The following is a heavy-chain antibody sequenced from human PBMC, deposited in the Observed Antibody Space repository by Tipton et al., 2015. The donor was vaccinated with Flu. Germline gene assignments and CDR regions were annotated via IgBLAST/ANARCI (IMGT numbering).Heavy chain of an antibody. CDR1: RFPFSLYW. V-gene: IGHV3-7*01. CDR2: INQDGSEK. J-gene: IGHJ4*02. Sequence: GSLRLSCAAPRFPFSLYWMTWVRQAPGKGLEWVANINQDGSEKSYEDSVKGRFTISRDNAKNSLYLQMSSLRAEDSAVYYCARVSTVLLDYWGQGTLVTVSS. CDR3: ARVSTVLLDY. D-gene: IGHD4-11*01.